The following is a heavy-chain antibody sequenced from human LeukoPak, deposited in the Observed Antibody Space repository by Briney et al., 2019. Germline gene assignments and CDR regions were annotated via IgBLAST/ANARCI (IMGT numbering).Heavy chain of an antibody. CDR2: ISYDGSNK. J-gene: IGHJ4*02. CDR1: GFSFSDYY. D-gene: IGHD3-10*01. V-gene: IGHV3-30*09. Sequence: GGSLRLSCAASGFSFSDYYMSWIRQAPGKRLEWVAVISYDGSNKYYADSVMGRFAISRDNAKNSLYLQMNSLRAEDTALYYCVTDTYYGSGSHHPRRFDYWGQGTLVTVSS. CDR3: VTDTYYGSGSHHPRRFDY.